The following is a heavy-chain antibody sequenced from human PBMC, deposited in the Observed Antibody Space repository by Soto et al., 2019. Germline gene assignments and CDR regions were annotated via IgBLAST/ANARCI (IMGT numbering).Heavy chain of an antibody. J-gene: IGHJ4*02. D-gene: IGHD2-2*01. V-gene: IGHV4-34*01. Sequence: SETLSLTCAVYGGSFSGYYWSWIRQPPGKGLEWIGEINHSGSTNYNPSLKSRVTISVDTSKNQFSLKLSSVTAADTAVYYCARGVVVPCDTQYYFVYWGQAPLVTVST. CDR1: GGSFSGYY. CDR3: ARGVVVPCDTQYYFVY. CDR2: INHSGST.